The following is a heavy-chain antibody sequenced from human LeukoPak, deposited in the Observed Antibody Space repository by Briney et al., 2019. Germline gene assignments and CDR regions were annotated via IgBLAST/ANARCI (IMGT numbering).Heavy chain of an antibody. V-gene: IGHV4-34*01. CDR3: ARGPTRRSWYSRYSSGLGVFDY. D-gene: IGHD6-19*01. Sequence: SQTLSLTCAVYGGSSSGDYCGCIRHPPGKGMEWIGEINHSGSTNYNPSLKSLVTISLDTSKNQFSLKVRSATAADTAVYYCARGPTRRSWYSRYSSGLGVFDYWGQGTLVTVSS. CDR1: GGSSSGDY. CDR2: INHSGST. J-gene: IGHJ4*02.